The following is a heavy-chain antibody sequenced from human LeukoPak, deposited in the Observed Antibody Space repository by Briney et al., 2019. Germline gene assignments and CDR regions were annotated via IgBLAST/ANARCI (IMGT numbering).Heavy chain of an antibody. CDR1: GFTFSSYA. CDR2: ISGSGGST. D-gene: IGHD3-9*01. V-gene: IGHV3-23*01. Sequence: HSGGSLRLSCAASGFTFSSYAMSWVRQAPGKGLEWVSAISGSGGSTYYADSVKGRFTISRDNSKNTLYLQMNSLRAEDTAVYYCAREGYYDILTGYYADYWGQGTLVTVSS. J-gene: IGHJ4*02. CDR3: AREGYYDILTGYYADY.